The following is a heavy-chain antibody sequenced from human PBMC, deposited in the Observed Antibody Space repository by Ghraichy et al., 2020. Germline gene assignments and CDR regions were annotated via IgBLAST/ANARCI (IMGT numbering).Heavy chain of an antibody. CDR2: IYHSGST. J-gene: IGHJ4*02. CDR1: GGSISSGGYS. D-gene: IGHD4-17*01. Sequence: SETLSLTCAVSGGSISSGGYSWSWIRQPPGKGLEWIGYIYHSGSTYYNPSLKSRVTISVDRSKNQFSLKLSSVTAADTAVYYCARNYGLTSFDYWGQGTRVTVSS. V-gene: IGHV4-30-2*01. CDR3: ARNYGLTSFDY.